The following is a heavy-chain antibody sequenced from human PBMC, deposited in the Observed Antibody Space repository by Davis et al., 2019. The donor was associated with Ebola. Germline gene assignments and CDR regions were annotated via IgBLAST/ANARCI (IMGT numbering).Heavy chain of an antibody. CDR2: IYYSGST. D-gene: IGHD3-3*01. CDR1: GGSISSYY. Sequence: SETLSLTCTVSGGSISSYYWSWIRQPPGKGLEWIGYIYYSGSTNYNPSLKSRVTISVDTSKNQFSLKLSSVTAADTAVYYCARGGFLEWLPRYYYYGMDVWGQGTTVTVSS. J-gene: IGHJ6*02. CDR3: ARGGFLEWLPRYYYYGMDV. V-gene: IGHV4-59*01.